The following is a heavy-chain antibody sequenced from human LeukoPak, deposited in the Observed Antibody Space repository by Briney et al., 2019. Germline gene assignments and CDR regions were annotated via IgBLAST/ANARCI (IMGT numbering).Heavy chain of an antibody. J-gene: IGHJ6*03. CDR2: IKPSDGTT. V-gene: IGHV1-46*01. CDR3: ARQGKFGVPKARRSYFYMDV. D-gene: IGHD2-8*01. CDR1: GYTFTSYH. Sequence: ASVKVSCKASGYTFTSYHVHWVRQAPGQGLEWMAIIKPSDGTTTYAQRFQGRVSMTSDMYTSTVYMELSSLTSEDTAVYFRARQGKFGVPKARRSYFYMDVWGKGTTVTVSS.